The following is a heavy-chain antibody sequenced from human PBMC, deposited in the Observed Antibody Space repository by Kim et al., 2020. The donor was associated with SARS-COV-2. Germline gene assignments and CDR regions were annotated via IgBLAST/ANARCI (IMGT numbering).Heavy chain of an antibody. J-gene: IGHJ6*01. V-gene: IGHV4-34*01. CDR1: GGSFSGYY. CDR3: ARGSSSWYLVRPEYYNYG. D-gene: IGHD6-13*01. CDR2: INHSGST. Sequence: SETLSLTCAVYGGSFSGYYWSWIRQPPGKGLEWIGEINHSGSTNYNPSLKSRVTISVDTSKNQFSLKLSSVTAADTAVYYCARGSSSWYLVRPEYYNYG.